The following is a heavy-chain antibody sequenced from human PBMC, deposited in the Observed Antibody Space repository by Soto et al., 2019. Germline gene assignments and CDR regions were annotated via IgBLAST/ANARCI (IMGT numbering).Heavy chain of an antibody. CDR2: ISGSGGST. CDR3: AKWEGPVVITRGNWFDP. V-gene: IGHV3-23*01. Sequence: EVQLLESGGGLVQPGGSLRLSCAASGFTFSSYAMSWVRQAPGKGLEWVSAISGSGGSTYYADSVKGRFTISRDNSKSTLYLQMNSLRAEDTAVYYCAKWEGPVVITRGNWFDPWGQGTLVTVSS. CDR1: GFTFSSYA. D-gene: IGHD3-22*01. J-gene: IGHJ5*02.